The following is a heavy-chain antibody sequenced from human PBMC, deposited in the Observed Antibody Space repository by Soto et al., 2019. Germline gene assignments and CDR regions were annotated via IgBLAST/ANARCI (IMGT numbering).Heavy chain of an antibody. V-gene: IGHV3-23*01. D-gene: IGHD6-19*01. Sequence: EVQLLESGGGLVQPGGSLRLSCEASGFTFSRYAMSWVRQAPGKGLEWVSDVNSSGSTTYYADSVKGRFTISRDNPSNTVYLQMNSLRAEDTAVYYCAKGGGGGWFYACENWGQGTLVTVSS. CDR1: GFTFSRYA. CDR2: VNSSGSTT. CDR3: AKGGGGGWFYACEN. J-gene: IGHJ4*02.